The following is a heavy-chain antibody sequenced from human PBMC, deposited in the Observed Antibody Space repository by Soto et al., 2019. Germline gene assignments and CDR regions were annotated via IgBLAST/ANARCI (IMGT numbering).Heavy chain of an antibody. CDR3: IGGSSGYQSFDY. D-gene: IGHD3-22*01. V-gene: IGHV4-31*03. CDR1: GGSISSGGYY. J-gene: IGHJ4*02. Sequence: SETLSLTCTVSGGSISSGGYYWSWIRQHPGKGLEWIGYIYYSGSTYYNPSLKSRVTISVDTSKNQFSLKLSSVTAADTAVYYCIGGSSGYQSFDYWGQGTLVTVPS. CDR2: IYYSGST.